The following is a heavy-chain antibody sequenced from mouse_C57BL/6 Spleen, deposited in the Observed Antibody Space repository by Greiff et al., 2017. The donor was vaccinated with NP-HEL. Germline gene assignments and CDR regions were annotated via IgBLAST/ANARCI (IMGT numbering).Heavy chain of an antibody. Sequence: VKLMESGAELVMPGASVKLSCKASGYTFTSYWMHWVKQRPGQGLEWIGEIDPSDSYTNYNQKFKGKSTLTVDKSSSTAYMQLSSLTSEDSAVYYCARPYYYGSSKGFAYWGQGTLVTVSA. D-gene: IGHD1-1*01. J-gene: IGHJ3*01. V-gene: IGHV1-69*01. CDR3: ARPYYYGSSKGFAY. CDR1: GYTFTSYW. CDR2: IDPSDSYT.